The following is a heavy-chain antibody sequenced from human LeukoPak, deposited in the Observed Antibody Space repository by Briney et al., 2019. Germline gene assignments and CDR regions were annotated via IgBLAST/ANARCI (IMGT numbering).Heavy chain of an antibody. CDR3: ARDHYYDSSGHHPGAFDI. V-gene: IGHV4-39*07. CDR2: IYYSGST. D-gene: IGHD3-22*01. CDR1: GGSISSSSYY. Sequence: SETLSLTCTVSGGSISSSSYYWGWIRQPPGKGLEWIGNIYYSGSTYYNPSLKSRVTISVDTSKNQFSLKLSSVTAADTAVYYCARDHYYDSSGHHPGAFDIWGQGTMVTVSS. J-gene: IGHJ3*02.